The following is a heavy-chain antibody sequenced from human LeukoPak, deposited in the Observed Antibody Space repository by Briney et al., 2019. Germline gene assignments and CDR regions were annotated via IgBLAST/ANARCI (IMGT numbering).Heavy chain of an antibody. V-gene: IGHV3-30*02. CDR1: GFTFSSYG. CDR3: AKLPTARFDY. D-gene: IGHD4-17*01. J-gene: IGHJ4*02. CDR2: IRYDGSNK. Sequence: GGSLRLSCAASGFTFSSYGMHWVRQAPGKGLEWVAFIRYDGSNKYYADSVKGRSTISRDSSKNTLYLQMNSLRAEDTAVYYCAKLPTARFDYWGQGTLVTVSS.